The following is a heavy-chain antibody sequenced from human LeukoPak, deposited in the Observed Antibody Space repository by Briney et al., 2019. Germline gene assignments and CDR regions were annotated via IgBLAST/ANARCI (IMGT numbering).Heavy chain of an antibody. D-gene: IGHD3-16*01. V-gene: IGHV3-74*03. CDR2: ISDDGSIT. J-gene: IGHJ4*02. CDR3: ARRFYEYNVYDRHFDS. Sequence: GGSLRLSCADSGFTFSRDWMHWVRQAPGKGPEWVSRISDDGSITTYADSVQGRFTISRDNAKSTVFLQMNSLRDEDTAVYFCARRFYEYNVYDRHFDSWGQGTLVTVSS. CDR1: GFTFSRDW.